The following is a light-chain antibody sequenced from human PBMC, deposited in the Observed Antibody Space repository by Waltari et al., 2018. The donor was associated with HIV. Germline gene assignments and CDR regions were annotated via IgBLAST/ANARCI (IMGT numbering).Light chain of an antibody. Sequence: QSALTQPASVSGSPGQSITISCTGTSSDVGGYNYVSWYQQHPGKAPKLMIYDVSRQPAGVSNGFSGSKSGNTASLTISGLRAEDEADYYCSSYTSSSTFVVFGGGTKLTVL. CDR3: SSYTSSSTFVV. J-gene: IGLJ2*01. V-gene: IGLV2-14*01. CDR2: DVS. CDR1: SSDVGGYNY.